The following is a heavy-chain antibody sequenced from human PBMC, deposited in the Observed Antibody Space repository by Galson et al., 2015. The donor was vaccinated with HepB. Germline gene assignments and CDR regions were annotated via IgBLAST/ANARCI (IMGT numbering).Heavy chain of an antibody. CDR3: ARVLGCSGGSCYEDY. Sequence: SLRLSCAASGFTFSDYYMSWIRQAPGKGLEWVSYISSSSSYTNYADSVKGRFTISRDNAKNSLYLQMNSLRAEDTAVYYCARVLGCSGGSCYEDYWGQGTLVTVSS. CDR1: GFTFSDYY. V-gene: IGHV3-11*06. J-gene: IGHJ4*02. CDR2: ISSSSSYT. D-gene: IGHD2-15*01.